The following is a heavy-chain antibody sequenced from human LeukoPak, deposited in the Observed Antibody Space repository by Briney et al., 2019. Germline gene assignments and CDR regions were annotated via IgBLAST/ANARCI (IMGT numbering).Heavy chain of an antibody. V-gene: IGHV1-69*01. CDR2: IIPIFGTA. Sequence: SVKVSCKASGGTFSSYAISWVRQAPGQGLEWMGGIIPIFGTANYAQKFQGRVTITADESTSTAYMELSSLRSDDTAVYYCARIRTVVVVAATRKSGGRNWFDPWGQGTLVTVSS. CDR1: GGTFSSYA. CDR3: ARIRTVVVVAATRKSGGRNWFDP. D-gene: IGHD2-15*01. J-gene: IGHJ5*02.